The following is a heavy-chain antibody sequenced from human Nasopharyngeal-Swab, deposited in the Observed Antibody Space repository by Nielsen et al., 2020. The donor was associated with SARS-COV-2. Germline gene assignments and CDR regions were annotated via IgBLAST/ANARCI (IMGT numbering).Heavy chain of an antibody. CDR1: GFTFGDYA. D-gene: IGHD6-19*01. CDR3: TRVIRIAVAGTLYYYYYYYMDV. CDR2: IRSKAYGGTT. V-gene: IGHV3-49*04. Sequence: GESLKISCTASGFTFGDYAMSWVRQAPGKGLEWVGFIRSKAYGGTTAYAASVKGRFTISRDDSKSIAYLQMNSLKTEDTAVYYCTRVIRIAVAGTLYYYYYYYMDVWGKGTPVTVSS. J-gene: IGHJ6*03.